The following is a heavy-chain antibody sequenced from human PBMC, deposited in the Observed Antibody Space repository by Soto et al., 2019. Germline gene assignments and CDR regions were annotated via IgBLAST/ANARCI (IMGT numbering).Heavy chain of an antibody. D-gene: IGHD6-19*01. Sequence: EVQLVESGGGLLQPGGSLRLSCAASGFTFSSYWMHWVRQAPGEGLVWLSRLDSDGSRTNYADSVEGRFTISRDNAKNTVYLQMNSLRAEDTAVYYCARVGWHAFYMDVWGKGTTVTVSS. V-gene: IGHV3-74*01. J-gene: IGHJ6*03. CDR2: LDSDGSRT. CDR3: ARVGWHAFYMDV. CDR1: GFTFSSYW.